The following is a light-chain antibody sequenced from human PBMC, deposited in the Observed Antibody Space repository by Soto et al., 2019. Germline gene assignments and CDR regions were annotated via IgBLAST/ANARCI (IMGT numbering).Light chain of an antibody. J-gene: IGKJ5*01. Sequence: DIQMTQSPSSLSASVGDRVTITCRASQSIRSYLNWYQQKPGKAPKLLIYAASNLQSGVPSRVSGSGSGTDFTLTISSLQPEDFATYYCQQSYSTPFTFGQGTRLEIK. V-gene: IGKV1-39*01. CDR2: AAS. CDR3: QQSYSTPFT. CDR1: QSIRSY.